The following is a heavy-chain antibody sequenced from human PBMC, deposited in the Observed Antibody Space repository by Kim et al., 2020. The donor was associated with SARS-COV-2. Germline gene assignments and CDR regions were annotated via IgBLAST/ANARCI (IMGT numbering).Heavy chain of an antibody. J-gene: IGHJ4*02. D-gene: IGHD1-26*01. Sequence: YSPSVQGQVTISADKSISTAYLHWSSLKASDTAMYYCARHGARSYPFDYWGQGTLVTVSS. CDR3: ARHGARSYPFDY. V-gene: IGHV5-51*01.